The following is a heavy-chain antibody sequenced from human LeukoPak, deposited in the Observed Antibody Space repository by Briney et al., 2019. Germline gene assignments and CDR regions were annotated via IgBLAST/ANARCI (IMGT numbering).Heavy chain of an antibody. Sequence: TGGSLRLSCAASGFIFSSYWMHWVRQAPGKGLVWVSRINSDGSSTSYADSVKGRFTISRDNAKNTLYLQMNSLRAEDTAVYYCARRVVVLAAPYYFDYWGQGTLVTVSS. CDR1: GFIFSSYW. CDR3: ARRVVVLAAPYYFDY. V-gene: IGHV3-74*01. D-gene: IGHD2-2*01. CDR2: INSDGSST. J-gene: IGHJ4*02.